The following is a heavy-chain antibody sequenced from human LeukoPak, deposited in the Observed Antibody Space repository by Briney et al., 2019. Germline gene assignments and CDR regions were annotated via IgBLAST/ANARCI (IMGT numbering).Heavy chain of an antibody. J-gene: IGHJ5*02. CDR2: ISTYNGNT. CDR1: GYTFTSYG. D-gene: IGHD3-10*01. Sequence: ASVKVSCKASGYTFTSYGIIWVRQAPGQGLEWMGWISTYNGNTNYAQKLQGRVTMTTDTSTSTAYMELRSLRSDDTAVYYCAGTYGSGSYYWFDLWGQGTLVTVSS. V-gene: IGHV1-18*04. CDR3: AGTYGSGSYYWFDL.